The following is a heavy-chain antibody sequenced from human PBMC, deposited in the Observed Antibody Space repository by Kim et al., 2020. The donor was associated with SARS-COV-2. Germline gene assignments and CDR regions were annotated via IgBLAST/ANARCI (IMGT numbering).Heavy chain of an antibody. Sequence: GGSLRLSCAASGFTFSSYAMSWVRQAPGKGLEWVSAISGSGGSTYYADSVKGRFTISRDNSKNTLYLQMNSLRAEDTAVYYCAKDIDILTGYDYFDYWGQGTLVTVSS. D-gene: IGHD3-9*01. J-gene: IGHJ4*02. CDR3: AKDIDILTGYDYFDY. CDR1: GFTFSSYA. CDR2: ISGSGGST. V-gene: IGHV3-23*01.